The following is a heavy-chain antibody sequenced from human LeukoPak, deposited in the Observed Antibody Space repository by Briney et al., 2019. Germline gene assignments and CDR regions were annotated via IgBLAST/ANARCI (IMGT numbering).Heavy chain of an antibody. Sequence: PGGSLRLSCAASGFTFSSYGMHWVRQAPGKGLEWVAVISYDDGSNKYYADSVKGRFTISRDNSKNTLYLQMNSLRAEDTAVYYCAKEQLTSGYSFPTDYWGQGTLVTVSS. J-gene: IGHJ4*02. CDR1: GFTFSSYG. CDR3: AKEQLTSGYSFPTDY. V-gene: IGHV3-30*18. D-gene: IGHD5-18*01. CDR2: ISYDDGSNK.